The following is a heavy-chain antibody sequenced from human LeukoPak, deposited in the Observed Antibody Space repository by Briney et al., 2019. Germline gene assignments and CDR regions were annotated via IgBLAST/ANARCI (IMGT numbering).Heavy chain of an antibody. CDR1: GYTFTSYD. V-gene: IGHV1-8*03. D-gene: IGHD6-6*01. J-gene: IGHJ4*02. CDR2: MNPNSGQT. Sequence: GASVKVSCKASGYTFTSYDINWVRQATGQGLEWVGWMNPNSGQTGYAQSFQGRITISRNTSISTVYMELSSLTSEDTAVYYCARIMEDSSSSDYWGQGTLVTVSP. CDR3: ARIMEDSSSSDY.